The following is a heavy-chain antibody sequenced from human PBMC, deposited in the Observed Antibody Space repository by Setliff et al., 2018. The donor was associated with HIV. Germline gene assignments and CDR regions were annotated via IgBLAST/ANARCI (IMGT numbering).Heavy chain of an antibody. CDR2: INHSGRT. CDR1: GGSFSVYY. CDR3: ARGVRLLTGYADRWDYYYMRI. D-gene: IGHD2-8*01. V-gene: IGHV4-34*01. Sequence: SETLSLTCAVSGGSFSVYYWRWIRQPPGKGLEWIGEINHSGRTNYNPSLKSRITISVDTSKDQFSLKLSSVTAADTAVYYCARGVRLLTGYADRWDYYYMRIWGKGTTVTVS. J-gene: IGHJ6*03.